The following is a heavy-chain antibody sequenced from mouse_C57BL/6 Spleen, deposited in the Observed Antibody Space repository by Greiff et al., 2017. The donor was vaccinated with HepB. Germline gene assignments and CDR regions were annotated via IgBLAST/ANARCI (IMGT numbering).Heavy chain of an antibody. V-gene: IGHV1-59*01. D-gene: IGHD1-1*01. J-gene: IGHJ2*01. CDR2: IDPSDSYT. CDR3: ATLITTVAIFDY. Sequence: QVQLQQPGAELVRPGTSVKLSCKASGYTFTSYWMHWVKQRPGQGLEWIGVIDPSDSYTNYNQKFKGKATLTVDTSSSTAYMQLSSLTSEESAVYYCATLITTVAIFDYWGQGTTLTVSS. CDR1: GYTFTSYW.